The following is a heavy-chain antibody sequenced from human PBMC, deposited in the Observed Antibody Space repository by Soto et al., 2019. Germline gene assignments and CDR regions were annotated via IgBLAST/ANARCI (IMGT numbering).Heavy chain of an antibody. V-gene: IGHV4-31*03. CDR3: ARVVEMATTNYGNFDY. CDR1: GGSISSGGYY. CDR2: IYYSGST. D-gene: IGHD5-12*01. J-gene: IGHJ4*02. Sequence: PSETLSLTCTVSGGSISSGGYYWSWIRQHPGKGLEWIGYIYYSGSTYYNPSLKSRVTISVDTSKNQFSLKLSSVTAADTAVYYCARVVEMATTNYGNFDYSGQGTLVTVSS.